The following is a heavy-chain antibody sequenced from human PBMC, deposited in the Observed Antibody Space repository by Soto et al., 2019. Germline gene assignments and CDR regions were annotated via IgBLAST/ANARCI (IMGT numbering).Heavy chain of an antibody. J-gene: IGHJ4*02. Sequence: GASVKVSCKASGGTFSSYAISWVRQAPGQGLEWMGGIIPIFGTANYAQKFQGRVTITADESTSTAYMELSSLRSEDTAVYYCARSPPLYYYDSSGSPHYWGQGTLVTVSS. V-gene: IGHV1-69*13. CDR1: GGTFSSYA. CDR2: IIPIFGTA. D-gene: IGHD3-22*01. CDR3: ARSPPLYYYDSSGSPHY.